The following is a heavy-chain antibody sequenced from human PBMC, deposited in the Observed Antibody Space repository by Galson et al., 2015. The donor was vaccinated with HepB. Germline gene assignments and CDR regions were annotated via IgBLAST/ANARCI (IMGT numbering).Heavy chain of an antibody. V-gene: IGHV3-23*01. J-gene: IGHJ5*02. CDR3: WRYSSGWYQRGTTNWFDP. Sequence: SLRLSCAASGFTFSSYAMSWVRQAPGKGLEWVSAISGSGGSTYYADSVKGRFTISRDNSKNTLYLQMNSLRAEDTAVYYCWRYSSGWYQRGTTNWFDPWGQGTLVTVSS. D-gene: IGHD6-19*01. CDR2: ISGSGGST. CDR1: GFTFSSYA.